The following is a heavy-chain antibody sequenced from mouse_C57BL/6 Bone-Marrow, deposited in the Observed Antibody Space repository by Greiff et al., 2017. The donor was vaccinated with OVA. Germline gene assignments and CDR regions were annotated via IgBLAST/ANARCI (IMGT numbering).Heavy chain of an antibody. CDR2: IWSGGST. Sequence: QVQLKESGPGLVQPSQSLSITCTVSGFSLTSYGVHWVRQSPGKGLEWLGVIWSGGSTDYNAAFISRLSISKDNSKSQVFFKMNSLQADDTAIYYCARRANWAPYAMDYWGQGTSVTVSS. D-gene: IGHD4-1*01. CDR1: GFSLTSYG. CDR3: ARRANWAPYAMDY. V-gene: IGHV2-2*01. J-gene: IGHJ4*01.